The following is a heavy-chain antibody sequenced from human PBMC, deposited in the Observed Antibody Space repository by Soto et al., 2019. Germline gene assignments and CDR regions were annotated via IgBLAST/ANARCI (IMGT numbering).Heavy chain of an antibody. V-gene: IGHV4-4*01. Sequence: SETLSLTCAVSGGSISSSNWWSWVRQPPGKGLEWIGEIYHSGSTNYNPSLKSRVTISVDKSKNQFSLKLSSVTAADTAVYCCARVILSFGGAPDAFDIWGQGTMVTVSS. CDR1: GGSISSSNW. D-gene: IGHD3-16*01. J-gene: IGHJ3*02. CDR3: ARVILSFGGAPDAFDI. CDR2: IYHSGST.